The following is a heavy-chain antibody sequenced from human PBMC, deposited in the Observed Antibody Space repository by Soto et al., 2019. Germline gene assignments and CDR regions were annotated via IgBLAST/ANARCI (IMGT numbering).Heavy chain of an antibody. J-gene: IGHJ5*02. CDR3: ARSDILTGYSWFDP. D-gene: IGHD3-9*01. Sequence: GGSLRLSCAASGLTFSSYGMHWVRQAPGKGLEYVSAISSNGSSTYYADSVKGRFTISRDNSKNTLYLQMGSLRAEDMAVYYCARSDILTGYSWFDPWGQGNLVPVSS. V-gene: IGHV3-64*02. CDR2: ISSNGSST. CDR1: GLTFSSYG.